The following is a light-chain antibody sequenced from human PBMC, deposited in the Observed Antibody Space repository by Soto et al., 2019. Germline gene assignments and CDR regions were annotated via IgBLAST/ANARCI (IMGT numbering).Light chain of an antibody. CDR3: QQYGASPYT. CDR2: GAS. CDR1: QSVSSN. Sequence: EIVMTQSPATLSVSPGERATLSCRASQSVSSNLAWYQQKPGQAPRLLIYGASTRATGIPARFSGSGSGTEFTLTIRRLEPDDFAVYYCQQYGASPYTFGPGTKVDIK. V-gene: IGKV3-15*01. J-gene: IGKJ2*01.